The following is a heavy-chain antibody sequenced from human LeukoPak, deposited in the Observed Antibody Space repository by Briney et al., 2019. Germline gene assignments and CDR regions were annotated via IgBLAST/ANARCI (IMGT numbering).Heavy chain of an antibody. Sequence: GGSLRLSCAASGFTFSSYAMSWVRQAPGKGLEWVSAISGSGGSTYYADSVKGRFTISRDNSKNTLYLQMNSLRAEDTAVYYCARPYETMIVVVTAAFDIWGQGTTVTVSS. CDR2: ISGSGGST. V-gene: IGHV3-23*01. CDR1: GFTFSSYA. J-gene: IGHJ3*02. D-gene: IGHD3-22*01. CDR3: ARPYETMIVVVTAAFDI.